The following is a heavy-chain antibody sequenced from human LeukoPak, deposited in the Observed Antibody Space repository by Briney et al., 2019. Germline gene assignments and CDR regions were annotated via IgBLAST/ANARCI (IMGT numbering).Heavy chain of an antibody. CDR2: INHSGST. Sequence: PSETLSLTCAVYGGSFSGYYWSWIRQPPGKGLEWIGEINHSGSTNYNPSLKSRVTISVDTSKNQFSLKLSPVTAADTAVYYCARGPIVVVPAAMSRLDYWGQGTLVTVSS. V-gene: IGHV4-34*01. CDR3: ARGPIVVVPAAMSRLDY. CDR1: GGSFSGYY. J-gene: IGHJ4*02. D-gene: IGHD2-2*01.